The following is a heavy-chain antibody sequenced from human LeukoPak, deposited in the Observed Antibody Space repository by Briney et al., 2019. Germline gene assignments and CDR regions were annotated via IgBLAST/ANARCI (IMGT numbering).Heavy chain of an antibody. V-gene: IGHV3-74*01. J-gene: IGHJ5*02. CDR1: GFTFSSYW. D-gene: IGHD2-15*01. Sequence: GGSLRLSCAASGFTFSSYWMHWVRQPPGKGLVWVSCISGDGSNRRYADSVKGRFTISRDNAKDTQYLQLDSLRVEDTAVYYCTGPGGGGSHMAFDPWGQGTLVTVSS. CDR2: ISGDGSNR. CDR3: TGPGGGGSHMAFDP.